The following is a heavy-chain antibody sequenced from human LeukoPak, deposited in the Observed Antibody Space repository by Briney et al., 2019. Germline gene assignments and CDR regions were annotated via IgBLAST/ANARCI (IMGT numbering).Heavy chain of an antibody. CDR3: AGTGYYYDSSGYTPLPT. V-gene: IGHV4-39*01. D-gene: IGHD3-22*01. J-gene: IGHJ5*02. Sequence: SETLSLTCTVSGGSISSSSYYWGWIRQPPGQGLEWIGSIYYSGSTYYNPSLKSRVTISVDTSKNQFSLKLSSVTAADTAVYYCAGTGYYYDSSGYTPLPTWGQGTLVTVSS. CDR1: GGSISSSSYY. CDR2: IYYSGST.